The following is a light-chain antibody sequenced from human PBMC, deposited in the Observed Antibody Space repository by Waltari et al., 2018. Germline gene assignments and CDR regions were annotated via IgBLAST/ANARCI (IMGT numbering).Light chain of an antibody. CDR3: QSADSTSTHVV. V-gene: IGLV3-25*03. Sequence: SYELTQPPSVSVSPGQTATITCSGDALPKQFAFWYQQKPGQAPVLVKYKDTERPSWYPERFAGATSGTTVTLTISGVQAEDEADYYCQSADSTSTHVVFGGGTKLTVL. J-gene: IGLJ2*01. CDR2: KDT. CDR1: ALPKQF.